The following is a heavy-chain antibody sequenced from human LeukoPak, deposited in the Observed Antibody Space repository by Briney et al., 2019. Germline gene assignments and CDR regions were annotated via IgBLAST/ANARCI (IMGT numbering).Heavy chain of an antibody. D-gene: IGHD3-16*01. CDR3: AKVRLLGALDDAFDV. CDR1: GFTFSTYW. V-gene: IGHV3-7*01. J-gene: IGHJ3*01. Sequence: PGGSLRLSCAASGFTFSTYWMTWVRQAPGKGLEWVANIKQDGSEKYYVDSVKGRFTISRDNAKNSLYLQMNSLRPEDTAVYYCAKVRLLGALDDAFDVWGQGTMVTV. CDR2: IKQDGSEK.